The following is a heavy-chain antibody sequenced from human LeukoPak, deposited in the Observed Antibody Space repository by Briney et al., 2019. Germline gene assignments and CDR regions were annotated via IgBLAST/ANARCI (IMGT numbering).Heavy chain of an antibody. J-gene: IGHJ4*02. CDR3: ARGVVAAAGRTFDF. CDR1: GDSFSYFY. CDR2: IYNSGST. D-gene: IGHD6-13*01. Sequence: SETLSLTCTVSGDSFSYFYWSWIRQPPGKGLEWIGYIYNSGSTNYNPSLKSQVTISLDTSKNQFSLKLSSVTAADTAVYYCARGVVAAAGRTFDFWGQGTLVTVSS. V-gene: IGHV4-59*01.